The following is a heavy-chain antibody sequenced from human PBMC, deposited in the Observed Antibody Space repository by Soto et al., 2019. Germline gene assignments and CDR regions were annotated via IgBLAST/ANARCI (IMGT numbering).Heavy chain of an antibody. Sequence: SLRLSCAASGFTFSSYAMSWVRQAPGKGLEWVSAISGSGGSTYYADSVKGRFTISRDNSKNTLYLQMNSLRAEDTAVYYCAKPGYYGSGSYWYYYGMDVWGQGTTVTVSS. D-gene: IGHD3-10*01. CDR2: ISGSGGST. CDR1: GFTFSSYA. J-gene: IGHJ6*02. CDR3: AKPGYYGSGSYWYYYGMDV. V-gene: IGHV3-23*01.